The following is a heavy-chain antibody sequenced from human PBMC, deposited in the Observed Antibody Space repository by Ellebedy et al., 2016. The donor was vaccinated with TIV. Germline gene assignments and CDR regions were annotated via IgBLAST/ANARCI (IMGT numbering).Heavy chain of an antibody. D-gene: IGHD2-21*01. CDR1: GGSISSGGHY. V-gene: IGHV4-31*03. CDR2: IYHTGST. CDR3: ARGLGIGYFDF. Sequence: MPSETLSLTCTASGGSISSGGHYWTWIRQHPGQDLEWLGYIYHTGSTSYNPSLKSRISMSVDMSKSQFSLSLTSVTAADTAVYYCARGLGIGYFDFWGRGTLITVSS. J-gene: IGHJ2*01.